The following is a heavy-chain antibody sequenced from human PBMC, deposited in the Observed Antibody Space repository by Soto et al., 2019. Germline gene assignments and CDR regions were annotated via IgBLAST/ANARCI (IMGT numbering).Heavy chain of an antibody. CDR1: GVFFSNYH. V-gene: IGHV3-23*01. CDR3: VKYGGGAARPTFYYGLDV. J-gene: IGHJ6*02. D-gene: IGHD6-6*01. Sequence: EVQLLESGGALVQPGGSLRLSCAASGVFFSNYHMSWVRQSPGKGLQWVAAISGGGDSTYYADSVKGRFTISRDNSENTLWLQMNSLRAGDTAVYYCVKYGGGAARPTFYYGLDVWGQGTTVTVSS. CDR2: ISGGGDST.